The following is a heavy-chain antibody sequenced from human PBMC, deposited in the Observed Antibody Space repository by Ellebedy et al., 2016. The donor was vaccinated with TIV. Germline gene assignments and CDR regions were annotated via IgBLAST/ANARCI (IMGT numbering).Heavy chain of an antibody. V-gene: IGHV3-48*01. CDR1: GFTFSSYA. Sequence: GESLKISCAASGFTFSSYAMSWVRQAPGKGLEWVSYISSSSTIYYADSVKGRFTISRDNAKNSLYLQMNSLRAEDTAVYYCARDGIVGGPTEYYFDSWGQGTLVTVSS. D-gene: IGHD1-26*01. CDR2: ISSSSTI. J-gene: IGHJ4*02. CDR3: ARDGIVGGPTEYYFDS.